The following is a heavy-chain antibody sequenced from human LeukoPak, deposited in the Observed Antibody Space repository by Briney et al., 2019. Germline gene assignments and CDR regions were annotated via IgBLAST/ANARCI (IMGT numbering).Heavy chain of an antibody. D-gene: IGHD2-15*01. CDR2: ISSSGSTR. CDR3: ARELDIVVVVAATPAGAFDI. CDR1: GFTFSSYE. Sequence: GGSLRLSCAASGFTFSSYEMNWVRQAPGKGLEWVSYISSSGSTRYYADSVKGRFTISRDDAKNSLYLQMNSLRAEDTAVYYCARELDIVVVVAATPAGAFDIWGQGTMVTVSS. V-gene: IGHV3-48*03. J-gene: IGHJ3*02.